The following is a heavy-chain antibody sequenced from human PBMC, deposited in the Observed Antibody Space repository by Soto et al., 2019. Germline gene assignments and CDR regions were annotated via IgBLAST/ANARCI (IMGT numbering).Heavy chain of an antibody. CDR1: GYTFTSYY. D-gene: IGHD3-3*01. V-gene: IGHV1-46*01. J-gene: IGHJ4*02. CDR3: ARALNYDFWSGYPFDY. Sequence: ASVKVSCKASGYTFTSYYMHWVRQAPGQGLEWMGIINPSGGSTSYAQKFQGRVTMTRDTSTSTVYIELSSLRSEDTAVYYCARALNYDFWSGYPFDYWGQGTLVTVSS. CDR2: INPSGGST.